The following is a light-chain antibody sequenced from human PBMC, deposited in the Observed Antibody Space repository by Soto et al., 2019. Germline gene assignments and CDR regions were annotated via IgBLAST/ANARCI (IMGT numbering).Light chain of an antibody. CDR2: DAS. CDR1: QSVSTF. J-gene: IGKJ4*01. CDR3: QHRFNWPLT. V-gene: IGKV3-11*01. Sequence: EILLTQSPVTLSLSPGERAILSCRASQSVSTFFAWYQQKPGQAPRLLIYDASKRATGIPARFSGSGSGTDFTLTISSLEPEDFAVYYCQHRFNWPLTFGGGTTVEL.